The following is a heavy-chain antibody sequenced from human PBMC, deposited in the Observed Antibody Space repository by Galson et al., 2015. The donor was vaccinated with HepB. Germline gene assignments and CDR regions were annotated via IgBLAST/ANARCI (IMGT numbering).Heavy chain of an antibody. J-gene: IGHJ4*02. CDR1: GYNFANYW. CDR2: IYPTDSDT. Sequence: QSGAEVKKTGESLKISCKGSGYNFANYWIGWVRQMPGKGLEWMGIIYPTDSDTTYSPSFQGQVTISADKSISTAYLQWNSLKASDTAMYYCARRWRSDGGPFDYWGQGTLVTGSS. D-gene: IGHD5-24*01. CDR3: ARRWRSDGGPFDY. V-gene: IGHV5-51*01.